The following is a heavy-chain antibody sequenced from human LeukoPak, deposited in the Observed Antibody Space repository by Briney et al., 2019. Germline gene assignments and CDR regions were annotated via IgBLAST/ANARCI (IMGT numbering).Heavy chain of an antibody. Sequence: GESLKISCKGSGYSFSNYWIGWVRQMPGKGLEWMGIIYPGDSDTRYSPSFQGQVTISADKSISTAYLQWSSLKASDTAMYYCARQDPPMVRENWFDPWGQGTLVTVSS. CDR2: IYPGDSDT. D-gene: IGHD3-10*01. CDR3: ARQDPPMVRENWFDP. J-gene: IGHJ5*02. CDR1: GYSFSNYW. V-gene: IGHV5-51*01.